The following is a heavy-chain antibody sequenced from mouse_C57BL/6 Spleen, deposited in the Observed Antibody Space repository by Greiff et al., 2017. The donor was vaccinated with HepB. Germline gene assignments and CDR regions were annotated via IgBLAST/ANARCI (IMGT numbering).Heavy chain of an antibody. J-gene: IGHJ1*03. V-gene: IGHV1-81*01. CDR1: GYTFTSYG. CDR3: ARLDWDEGYFDV. Sequence: QVQLQQSGAELARPGASVKLSCKASGYTFTSYGISWVKQRTGQGLEWIGEIYPRSGNTYYNEKFKGKATLTADKSSRTSSLELRSLTSEDSAVYFCARLDWDEGYFDVWGTGTTVTVSS. D-gene: IGHD4-1*01. CDR2: IYPRSGNT.